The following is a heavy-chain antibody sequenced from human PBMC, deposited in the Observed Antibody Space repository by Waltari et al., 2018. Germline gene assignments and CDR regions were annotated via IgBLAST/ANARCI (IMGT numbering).Heavy chain of an antibody. D-gene: IGHD3-3*01. J-gene: IGHJ4*02. V-gene: IGHV1-69*04. Sequence: QVQLVQSGAEVKKPGSSVKVSCIPSGYSFSTYAISWVRQAPGQGLGWMGGIVPVLGVASYAPKFQDRVTITADESTGTVYMELSSLRSDDTAVYFCARDVGADFWSGYWSYSFHYWGQGTLVTVSS. CDR3: ARDVGADFWSGYWSYSFHY. CDR1: GYSFSTYA. CDR2: IVPVLGVA.